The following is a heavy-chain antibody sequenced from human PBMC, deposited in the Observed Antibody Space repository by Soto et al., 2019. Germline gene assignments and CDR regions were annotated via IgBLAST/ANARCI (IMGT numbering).Heavy chain of an antibody. J-gene: IGHJ4*02. Sequence: EVPLVESGGGLVKPGGSLRLSCAASGFTFSRYNMNWVRQAPGKGLEWVSSISTTSTYIYYSDSVKGRFTISRDNARNSLHLQMNSLRDEDTAVYFCAREWYGATWSLCLDYWGQGARVTASS. CDR1: GFTFSRYN. V-gene: IGHV3-21*01. CDR2: ISTTSTYI. CDR3: AREWYGATWSLCLDY. D-gene: IGHD3-10*01.